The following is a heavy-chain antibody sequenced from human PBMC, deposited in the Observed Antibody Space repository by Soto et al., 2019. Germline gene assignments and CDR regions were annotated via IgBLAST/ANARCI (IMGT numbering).Heavy chain of an antibody. V-gene: IGHV4-59*01. CDR2: VFHTGST. J-gene: IGHJ4*02. Sequence: PSETLPLTCTVSGGPISSYYWSWVRQPPGKGPEWIGYVFHTGSTNYNPSLKSRVTISLDTSKNQFSLILKSMTAADTAVYYCASRPPPGGWLGVFDYWSQGTLVTVSS. CDR1: GGPISSYY. CDR3: ASRPPPGGWLGVFDY. D-gene: IGHD5-12*01.